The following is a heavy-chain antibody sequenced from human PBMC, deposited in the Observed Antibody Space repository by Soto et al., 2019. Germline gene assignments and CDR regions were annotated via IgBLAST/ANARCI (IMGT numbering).Heavy chain of an antibody. CDR1: GGSFSGYY. V-gene: IGHV4-34*01. CDR3: ARGEITLLGGMDV. J-gene: IGHJ6*02. D-gene: IGHD3-10*01. Sequence: QVQLQQSGAGLMKPSETLSLTCAVYGGSFSGYYWGWVRQPPGKGLEWIGEISHSGSSKYHPSFKWRVTISVDTSNNQFSLRVNSVTPADTAVYYCARGEITLLGGMDVWGQGTTVTVSS. CDR2: ISHSGSS.